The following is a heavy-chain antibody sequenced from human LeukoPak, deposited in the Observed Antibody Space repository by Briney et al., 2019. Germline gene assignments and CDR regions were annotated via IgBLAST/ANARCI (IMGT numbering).Heavy chain of an antibody. CDR3: ARDTSGYYDFWSGYYYYGMDV. D-gene: IGHD3-3*01. CDR2: IYSGGST. CDR1: GFTVSSNY. J-gene: IGHJ6*02. V-gene: IGHV3-66*01. Sequence: GGSLRLSCAASGFTVSSNYMSWVRQAPGKGLEWVSVIYSGGSTYYADSVKGRFTISRDNAKNSLYLQMNSLRAEDTAVYYCARDTSGYYDFWSGYYYYGMDVWGQGTTVTVSS.